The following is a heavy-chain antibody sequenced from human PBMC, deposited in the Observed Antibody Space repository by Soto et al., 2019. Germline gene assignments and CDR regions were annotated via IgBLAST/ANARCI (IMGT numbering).Heavy chain of an antibody. V-gene: IGHV3-30*18. J-gene: IGHJ5*02. Sequence: GGSLRLSCAASGFTFSSYGMHWVRQAPGKGLEWVAVISYDGSNKYYADSVKGRFTISRDNSKNALYLQMNSLRAEDTAVYYCAKGKAVLRFLEWSAGWFDPWGQGTLVTVSS. CDR2: ISYDGSNK. CDR1: GFTFSSYG. D-gene: IGHD3-3*01. CDR3: AKGKAVLRFLEWSAGWFDP.